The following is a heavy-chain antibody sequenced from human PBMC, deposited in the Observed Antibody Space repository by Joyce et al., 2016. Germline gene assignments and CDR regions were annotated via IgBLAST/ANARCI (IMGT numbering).Heavy chain of an antibody. V-gene: IGHV1-8*01. Sequence: QVQLVQSGAEVKKPGASVKVSCKASGYIFSRFGVSWGRQATGQGLEWRGWMNPNSGNTDYAQKFQGRVIMTSNTSTSTAYMEVSSLRAEDTAVYYCARVYGDYVDYWGQGTLVTVSS. J-gene: IGHJ4*02. CDR1: GYIFSRFG. CDR3: ARVYGDYVDY. D-gene: IGHD4-17*01. CDR2: MNPNSGNT.